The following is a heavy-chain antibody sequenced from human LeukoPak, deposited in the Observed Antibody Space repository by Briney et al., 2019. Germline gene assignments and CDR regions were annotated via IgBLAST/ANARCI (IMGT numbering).Heavy chain of an antibody. CDR3: AKDGDVVVPGAFPEH. J-gene: IGHJ4*02. Sequence: GSLRLSCAASGFTFSTYAMSWVRQAPGKGLEWVSAISGSGGTTYYADSVKGRFTISRDNSKNTVYLQMNSLRAEDTAVYYCAKDGDVVVPGAFPEHWGQGTLVTVSS. CDR2: ISGSGGTT. V-gene: IGHV3-23*01. D-gene: IGHD2-2*01. CDR1: GFTFSTYA.